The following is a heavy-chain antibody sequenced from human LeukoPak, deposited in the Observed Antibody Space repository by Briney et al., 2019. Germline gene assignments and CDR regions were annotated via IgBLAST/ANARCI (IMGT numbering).Heavy chain of an antibody. CDR1: GGSISSYY. CDR3: ARASPDFWSGYYYYYYMDV. V-gene: IGHV4-59*01. D-gene: IGHD3-3*01. J-gene: IGHJ6*03. CDR2: IYYSGST. Sequence: SETLSLTCTVDGGSISSYYWSWIRQPPGKGLEWVGYIYYSGSTNYNRSLKSRVTISVDTSKNQFSLKLSSVTAADTAVYYCARASPDFWSGYYYYYYMDVWGKGTTVTVSS.